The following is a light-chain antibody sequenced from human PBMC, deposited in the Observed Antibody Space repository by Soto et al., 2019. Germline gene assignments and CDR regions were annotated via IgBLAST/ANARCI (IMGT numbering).Light chain of an antibody. Sequence: EIVLTQSPATLSLSPGERATLSCRASQSVSSYLAWYQQKPGQAPRLLMYDASNRATGTPARFSGSGSGTDVTLTISSLEPEDFAVYYCQQRSNWPPTFGQGTKLEIK. CDR3: QQRSNWPPT. CDR2: DAS. CDR1: QSVSSY. V-gene: IGKV3-11*01. J-gene: IGKJ2*01.